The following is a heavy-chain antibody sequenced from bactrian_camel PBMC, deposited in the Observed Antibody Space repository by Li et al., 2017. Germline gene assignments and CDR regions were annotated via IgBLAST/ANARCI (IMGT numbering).Heavy chain of an antibody. CDR3: AATYELSSRSCGPNLSTFRF. D-gene: IGHD3*01. CDR2: IHTGGST. J-gene: IGHJ6*01. CDR1: GFTYSSRYA. Sequence: DVQLVESGGGSVQSGGSLRLSCAVSGFTYSSRYAMAWFRQAPGKEREGVATIHTGGSTSYADSVKDRFTISRDKGTVYLQMNSLKPEDTAMYYCAATYELSSRSCGPNLSTFRFWGQGTQVTVS. V-gene: IGHV3S67*01.